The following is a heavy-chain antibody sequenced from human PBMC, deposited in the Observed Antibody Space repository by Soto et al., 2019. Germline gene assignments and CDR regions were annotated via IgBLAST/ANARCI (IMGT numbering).Heavy chain of an antibody. CDR3: ARDGVARTPRIARRSNHFDY. V-gene: IGHV1-18*01. Sequence: ASVKVSCKASGYTFTSYGISWVRQAPGQGLEWMGWISAYNGNTNYAQKLQGRVTMTTDTSTSTAYMELRSLRAEDTAVYYCARDGVARTPRIARRSNHFDYWGQGTLVTVSS. D-gene: IGHD6-13*01. CDR1: GYTFTSYG. J-gene: IGHJ4*02. CDR2: ISAYNGNT.